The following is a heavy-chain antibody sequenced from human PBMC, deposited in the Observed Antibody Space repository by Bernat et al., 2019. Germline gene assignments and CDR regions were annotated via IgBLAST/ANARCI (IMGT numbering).Heavy chain of an antibody. J-gene: IGHJ4*02. V-gene: IGHV3-23*01. CDR2: ISGSGGST. Sequence: EVQLLESGGGLVQPGGSLRLSCAASGFTFSSYAMSWVRQAPGKGLEWVSAISGSGGSTYYADSVKGRFTISRDNSKNTLYLQMNSLRAEDTAVYYCARDDGGSTAMVPALFDYWGQGTLVTVSS. D-gene: IGHD5-18*01. CDR3: ARDDGGSTAMVPALFDY. CDR1: GFTFSSYA.